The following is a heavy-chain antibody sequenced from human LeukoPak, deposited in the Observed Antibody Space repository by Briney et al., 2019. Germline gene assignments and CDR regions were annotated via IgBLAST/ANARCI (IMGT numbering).Heavy chain of an antibody. CDR3: ARAIPLYCSSTSCYSPVGAFDI. V-gene: IGHV5-51*01. J-gene: IGHJ3*02. D-gene: IGHD2-2*02. Sequence: GESLKISCKGSGYSFTSYWIGWVRQMPGKGLEWMGIIYRGDSDTRYSPSFQGQVTISADKSISTAYLQWSSLKASDTAMYYCARAIPLYCSSTSCYSPVGAFDIWGQGTMVTVSS. CDR1: GYSFTSYW. CDR2: IYRGDSDT.